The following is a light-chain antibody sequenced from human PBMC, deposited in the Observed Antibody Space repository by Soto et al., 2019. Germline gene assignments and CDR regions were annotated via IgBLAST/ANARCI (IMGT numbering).Light chain of an antibody. CDR2: AAS. V-gene: IGKV1-39*01. J-gene: IGKJ1*01. CDR3: QQSYSTPPWT. CDR1: QSVSIY. Sequence: DVQMTQSPSSLSASVGDRVTITCRASQSVSIYLNWYQRKPGKAPNLLISAASSLQNGVPSRFRGSGSGTDFTLTISGLQREDFATYNCQQSYSTPPWTFGQGTKV.